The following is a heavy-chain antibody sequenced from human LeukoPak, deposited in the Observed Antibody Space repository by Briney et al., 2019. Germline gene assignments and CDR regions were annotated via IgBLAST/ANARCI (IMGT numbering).Heavy chain of an antibody. CDR2: IRYDGSNK. V-gene: IGHV3-30*02. D-gene: IGHD2-21*02. J-gene: IGHJ5*02. Sequence: GGSLRLSCAASGFTFSSYAMHWVRQAPGKGLEWVAFIRYDGSNKYYADSVKGRFTISRDNSKNTLYLQMNSLRAEDTAVYYCAKDEAYCGGDCYDGNGFDPWGQGTLVTVSS. CDR1: GFTFSSYA. CDR3: AKDEAYCGGDCYDGNGFDP.